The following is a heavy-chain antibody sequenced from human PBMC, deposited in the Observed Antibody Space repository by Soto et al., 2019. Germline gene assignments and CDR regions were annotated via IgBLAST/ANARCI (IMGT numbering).Heavy chain of an antibody. CDR3: ARTYGTGSLNWFDP. CDR2: ISSGSGNI. D-gene: IGHD3-10*01. Sequence: EVQLVESGGGLVQPGGSLRLSCAASGFIFSSYDMNWVRQAPGKGLEWVSYISSGSGNILYADSVKGRFTISRDNAKNSLYLQMYSLRAEDTAVYYCARTYGTGSLNWFDPWGQGTLVTVSS. CDR1: GFIFSSYD. J-gene: IGHJ5*02. V-gene: IGHV3-48*04.